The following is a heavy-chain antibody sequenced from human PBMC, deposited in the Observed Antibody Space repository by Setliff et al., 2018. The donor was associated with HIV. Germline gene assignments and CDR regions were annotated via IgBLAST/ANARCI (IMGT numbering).Heavy chain of an antibody. CDR1: GFTFSSYA. Sequence: LRLSCAVSGFTFSSYAMSWVRQAPGKGLEWVPAISGSGGSTYYADSVKGRFTISRDNSKGTLYLQMNSLRAEDTAVYYCAKGVFESTGSLDYWGQGTLVTVSS. D-gene: IGHD2-8*02. CDR3: AKGVFESTGSLDY. J-gene: IGHJ4*02. V-gene: IGHV3-23*01. CDR2: ISGSGGST.